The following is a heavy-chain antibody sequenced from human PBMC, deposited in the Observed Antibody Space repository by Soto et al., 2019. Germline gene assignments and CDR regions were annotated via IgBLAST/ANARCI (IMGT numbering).Heavy chain of an antibody. D-gene: IGHD3-22*01. V-gene: IGHV4-59*01. CDR1: DSSISNFY. Sequence: SETLSLTCTVSDSSISNFYWSWIRQPPGKGLEWIGYISSSGNTNYNPSLKSRVSISVDTSKNQFSLHLTSVTAADTAVYYCARAPMVLTRSYFDPWGQGTPVTV. CDR3: ARAPMVLTRSYFDP. J-gene: IGHJ4*02. CDR2: ISSSGNT.